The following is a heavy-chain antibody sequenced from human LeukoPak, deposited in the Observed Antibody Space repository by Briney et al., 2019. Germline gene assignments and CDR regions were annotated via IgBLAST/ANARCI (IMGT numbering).Heavy chain of an antibody. CDR1: GGSISGYY. CDR2: IYYSGGT. V-gene: IGHV4-59*01. D-gene: IGHD2/OR15-2a*01. J-gene: IGHJ6*03. CDR3: ARFRSMRLGRGSGYYYYMDV. Sequence: SETLSLTCTVSGGSISGYYWSWVRQPPGKGLEWIGFIYYSGGTNYNPSLKSRVTISVDTSKNQFSLKVSSVTAADTAVYCCARFRSMRLGRGSGYYYYMDVWGKGTTVTVSS.